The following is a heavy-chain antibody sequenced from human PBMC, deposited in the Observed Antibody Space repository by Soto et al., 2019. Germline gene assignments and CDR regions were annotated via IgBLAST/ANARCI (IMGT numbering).Heavy chain of an antibody. CDR2: IWYDGSNK. J-gene: IGHJ6*03. V-gene: IGHV3-33*01. D-gene: IGHD3-3*01. CDR1: GFTFSSYG. Sequence: GGSLRLSCAASGFTFSSYGMHWVRQAPGKGLEWVAVIWYDGSNKYYADSVKGRFTISRDNSKNTLYLQMNSLRAEDTAVYYCARDAYYDFWSGDPQWGYMDVWGKGTTVTGSS. CDR3: ARDAYYDFWSGDPQWGYMDV.